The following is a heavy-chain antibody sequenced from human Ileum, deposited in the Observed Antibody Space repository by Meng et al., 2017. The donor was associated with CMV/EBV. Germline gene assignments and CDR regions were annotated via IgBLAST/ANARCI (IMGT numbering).Heavy chain of an antibody. Sequence: FTVSSCAMGWGRQAPRKGVEWVSLISGAGDNTYYADSVKGRFTISRDNSENMLYLQVNSLRAEDTALYYCAKVTIPVAGAGGYHFDYWGQGILVTVSS. J-gene: IGHJ4*02. D-gene: IGHD6-13*01. CDR2: ISGAGDNT. CDR1: FTVSSCA. CDR3: AKVTIPVAGAGGYHFDY. V-gene: IGHV3-23*01.